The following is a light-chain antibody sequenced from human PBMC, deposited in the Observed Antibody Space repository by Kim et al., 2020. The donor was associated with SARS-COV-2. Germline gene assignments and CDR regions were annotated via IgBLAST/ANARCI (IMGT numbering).Light chain of an antibody. CDR3: QAWDSSTVV. Sequence: VSPRQTGSVTCSADKWGEKYACWYQQKAGQSPVLVIYQDSKLPTGIPGRFAGSNSGNTATLTISGTQAMDEADYCCQAWDSSTVVFGGGTQLTVL. CDR2: QDS. J-gene: IGLJ2*01. CDR1: KWGEKY. V-gene: IGLV3-1*01.